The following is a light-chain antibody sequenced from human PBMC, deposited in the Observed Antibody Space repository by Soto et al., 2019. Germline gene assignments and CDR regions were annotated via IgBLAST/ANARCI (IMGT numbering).Light chain of an antibody. J-gene: IGLJ2*01. CDR2: RDN. CDR1: NSNIGSNS. Sequence: QSVLTQPPSASGTPGQRVTMSCSGSNSNIGSNSVYWYQQLPGTAPKLLISRDNERPSGVPDRISGSKSGTSASLAISGLLSEDEADYYCAAWDDSLSGVVFGGGTKVTVL. V-gene: IGLV1-47*01. CDR3: AAWDDSLSGVV.